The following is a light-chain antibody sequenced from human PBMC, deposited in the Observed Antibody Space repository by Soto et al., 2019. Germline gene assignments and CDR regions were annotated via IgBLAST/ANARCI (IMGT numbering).Light chain of an antibody. V-gene: IGKV1-39*01. J-gene: IGKJ1*01. CDR1: QSISNH. CDR3: QQSYSSPPT. Sequence: DIQMTQSPSTLSASVGGRVTITCRASQSISNHLNWYQQKPGKAPKLLIFAASSLQSGVPSRFSGSRSGPDFTLTISSLQPEDFATYYCQQSYSSPPTFGQGTKVDIK. CDR2: AAS.